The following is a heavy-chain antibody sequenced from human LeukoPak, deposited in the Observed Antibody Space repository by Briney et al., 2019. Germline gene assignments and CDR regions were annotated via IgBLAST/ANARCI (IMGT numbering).Heavy chain of an antibody. CDR1: GYTFTSYG. D-gene: IGHD1-26*01. CDR2: ISAYNGNT. V-gene: IGHV1-18*01. J-gene: IGHJ4*02. Sequence: GASVKVSCKASGYTFTSYGITWVRQPPGQGLEWMGWISAYNGNTNYAQNLQGRVSMTTDTSTSTAYMEVRSLRSDDTAVYYCARSKVGATIDYWGQGTLVTVSS. CDR3: ARSKVGATIDY.